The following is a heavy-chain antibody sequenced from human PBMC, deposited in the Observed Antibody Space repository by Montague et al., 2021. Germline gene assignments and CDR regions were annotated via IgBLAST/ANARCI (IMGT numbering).Heavy chain of an antibody. Sequence: SETLSLTCTVSGGSTSSTSYYWGWIRQPPGKELEFIGVIYYNGSTYHNPSLKSRVTVSIDTSKNQFSLKLISVTAADTAVYSCARSLYCKGGSCYSGFDPWGQGTLVTVSS. CDR2: IYYNGST. V-gene: IGHV4-39*01. J-gene: IGHJ5*02. D-gene: IGHD2-15*01. CDR3: ARSLYCKGGSCYSGFDP. CDR1: GGSTSSTSYY.